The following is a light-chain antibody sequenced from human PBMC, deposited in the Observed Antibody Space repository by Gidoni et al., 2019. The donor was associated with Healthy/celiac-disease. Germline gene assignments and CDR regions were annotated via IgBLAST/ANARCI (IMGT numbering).Light chain of an antibody. CDR3: QQYGSSPRT. V-gene: IGKV3-20*01. J-gene: IGKJ1*01. CDR1: QSVSSSY. Sequence: EIVLMQSPGTLSLSPGERATLSCRASQSVSSSYLAWYQQKPGQAPRLLIYGASSRATGIPDRFSGSGSETDFTLTISRLEPEDFAVYYCQQYGSSPRTFGQGTKVEIK. CDR2: GAS.